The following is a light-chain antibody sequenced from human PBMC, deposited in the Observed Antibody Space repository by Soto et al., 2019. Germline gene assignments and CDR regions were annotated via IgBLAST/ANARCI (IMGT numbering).Light chain of an antibody. CDR1: QTISSW. J-gene: IGKJ1*01. CDR2: KAS. V-gene: IGKV1-5*03. CDR3: QQYDTYPWT. Sequence: DIQMTQSPSTLSASVGDRVTITCRASQTISSWLAWYQQKPGKAPKLLIYKASSLESGVPSRFICSGSGTEFTLTINSLQPDDFATYYCQQYDTYPWTFGQGTKVEIK.